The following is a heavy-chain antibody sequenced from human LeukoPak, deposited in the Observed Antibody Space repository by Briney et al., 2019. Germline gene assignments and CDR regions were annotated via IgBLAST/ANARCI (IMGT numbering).Heavy chain of an antibody. V-gene: IGHV4-38-2*02. CDR1: GYSISSGYY. D-gene: IGHD2-21*01. Sequence: SETLSLTCTVSGYSISSGYYWGWIRQPPGKGLEWIGSIYHSGSTYYNPSLKSRVTISVDTSKNQFSLKLSSETAADTAVYYCAGGVGEVAKYRGGFDYWGQGTLVTVSS. CDR2: IYHSGST. CDR3: AGGVGEVAKYRGGFDY. J-gene: IGHJ4*02.